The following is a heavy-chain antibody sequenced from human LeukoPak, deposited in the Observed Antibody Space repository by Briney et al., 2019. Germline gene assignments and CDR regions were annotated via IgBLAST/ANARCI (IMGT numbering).Heavy chain of an antibody. J-gene: IGHJ4*02. CDR2: IGYGGSPI. Sequence: GSLRLSCAGSGFVFSNYAMNWVRQAPGKGLEWVSAIGYGGSPIIYADSVKGRFTISRDNAKNSLYLQMNSLRAEDTAVYYCARDYGELDYWGQGTLVTVSS. V-gene: IGHV3-21*01. CDR3: ARDYGELDY. D-gene: IGHD3-10*01. CDR1: GFVFSNYA.